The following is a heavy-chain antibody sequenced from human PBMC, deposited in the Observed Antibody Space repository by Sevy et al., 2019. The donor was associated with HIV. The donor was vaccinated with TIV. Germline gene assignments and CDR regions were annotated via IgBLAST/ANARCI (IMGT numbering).Heavy chain of an antibody. V-gene: IGHV3-30*18. CDR1: GFTFSNYG. CDR2: VSYDGSTK. Sequence: GGFLRLSCAASGFTFSNYGMHWVRQAPGKGLEWVAVVSYDGSTKYYADFVKGRFTISRDNCKNTVYLQMNTLRTEDTAVFYCAKGSKATDSAFDLWGQGTMVTVSS. CDR3: AKGSKATDSAFDL. D-gene: IGHD1-26*01. J-gene: IGHJ3*01.